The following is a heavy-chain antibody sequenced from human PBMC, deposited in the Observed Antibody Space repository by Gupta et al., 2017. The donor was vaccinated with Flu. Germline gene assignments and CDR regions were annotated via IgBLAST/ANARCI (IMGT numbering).Heavy chain of an antibody. D-gene: IGHD4-4*01. V-gene: IGHV3-21*02. CDR2: ISSTSMYI. CDR3: ARHRPSKDSHYYGMDA. Sequence: EVEQVESGGGLVKPGGSLRLSCVASGFSSSGYTINWVRQAPGKGLEWVSYISSTSMYIQYADSVRGRFTVSRDNAKNSVILQMDSLRVEDTAIYYCARHRPSKDSHYYGMDAWGRGTTVTVS. CDR1: GFSSSGYT. J-gene: IGHJ6*02.